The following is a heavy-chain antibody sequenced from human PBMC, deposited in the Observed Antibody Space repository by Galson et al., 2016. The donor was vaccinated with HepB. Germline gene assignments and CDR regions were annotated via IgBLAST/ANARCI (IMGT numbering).Heavy chain of an antibody. V-gene: IGHV4-34*01. D-gene: IGHD3-10*01. Sequence: SETLSLTCAVYGGSFSGYYWSWIRQPPGKGLEWIGEINHSGSTNYNPSLKSRVTISVDTSKNQFSLKLSSVTAADTAVYYCARGLKFYYGSGGYFNRYYFDSWGQGTLVTASS. J-gene: IGHJ4*02. CDR2: INHSGST. CDR3: ARGLKFYYGSGGYFNRYYFDS. CDR1: GGSFSGYY.